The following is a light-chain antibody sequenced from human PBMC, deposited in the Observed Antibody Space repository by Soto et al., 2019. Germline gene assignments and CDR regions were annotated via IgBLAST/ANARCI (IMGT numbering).Light chain of an antibody. CDR1: STDVGGYNY. CDR3: SSYAGNNIHYV. J-gene: IGLJ1*01. CDR2: EVC. Sequence: QSVLTQPPSASGSAGQSVTISCTGTSTDVGGYNYVSWYQQHPGKAPKLMIYEVCKRPSGVPDRFSGSKSGNTASLTVSGLQAADEADYYCSSYAGNNIHYVFGTGTKLTVL. V-gene: IGLV2-8*01.